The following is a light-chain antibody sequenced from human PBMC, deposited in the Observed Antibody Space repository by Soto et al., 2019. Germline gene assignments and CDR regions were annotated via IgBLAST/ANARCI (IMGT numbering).Light chain of an antibody. J-gene: IGKJ1*01. CDR1: QSVGTK. CDR3: LQDYNYPWT. V-gene: IGKV3-15*01. CDR2: GAS. Sequence: IVMTQSPATLSVSPGERANLSCRASQSVGTKLAWYQQTPGQAPRLLIYGASNRATGVPARISGSVSGTEFTLTISSLQPEDFATYYCLQDYNYPWTFGQGTKV.